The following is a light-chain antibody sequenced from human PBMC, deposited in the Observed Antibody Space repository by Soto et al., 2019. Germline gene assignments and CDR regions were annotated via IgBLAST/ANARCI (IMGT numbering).Light chain of an antibody. V-gene: IGKV3-20*01. CDR3: HQQATSPLT. CDR2: TAS. J-gene: IGKJ3*01. Sequence: EIVLTQSPGTLSLSPGERATLSCRASQSVGNNYLTWYQQKPGQAPRLLIYTASNRAAGIPDRFSGSGSGSHYSLTISRLEPEDVAVYFCHQQATSPLTFCPGTKVNV. CDR1: QSVGNNY.